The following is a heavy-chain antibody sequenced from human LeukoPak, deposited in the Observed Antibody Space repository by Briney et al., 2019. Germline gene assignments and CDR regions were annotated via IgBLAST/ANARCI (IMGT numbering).Heavy chain of an antibody. D-gene: IGHD6-6*01. Sequence: GGSLRLSCAASGFTFSSYAMSWVRQAPGKGLEWVSAISGSGGRTYYADSVKGRFTISRDNSKNTLYLQMNSLIAEDTAVYYCAKDQEYSSSKFDYWGQGTLVTVSS. J-gene: IGHJ4*02. CDR3: AKDQEYSSSKFDY. V-gene: IGHV3-23*01. CDR2: ISGSGGRT. CDR1: GFTFSSYA.